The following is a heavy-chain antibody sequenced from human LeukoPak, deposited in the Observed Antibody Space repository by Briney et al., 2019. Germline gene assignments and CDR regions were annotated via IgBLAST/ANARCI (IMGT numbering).Heavy chain of an antibody. CDR2: ISAYSGST. V-gene: IGHV1-18*01. D-gene: IGHD4-23*01. Sequence: ASVKVSCKASGYTFTTYGISWVRQAPGQGLEWMGWISAYSGSTNYAQNLQGRVTMTTDTSTSTAYMELRSLRSDDTAVYYCARHYGGTFFDYWGQETLVTVSS. J-gene: IGHJ4*02. CDR3: ARHYGGTFFDY. CDR1: GYTFTTYG.